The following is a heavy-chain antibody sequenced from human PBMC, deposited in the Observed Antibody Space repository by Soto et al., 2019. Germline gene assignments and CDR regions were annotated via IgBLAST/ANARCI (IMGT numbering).Heavy chain of an antibody. CDR3: SRSITGDSGARDY. V-gene: IGHV4-39*01. D-gene: IGHD7-27*01. J-gene: IGHJ4*02. Sequence: PSETLSLTCTVSGGSISSSSYYWGWIRQPPGKGLEWIGSIYYSGSTYYNPSLKSRVTISVDTSKNQFSLKLSSVTAADTAVYYCSRSITGDSGARDYWGQGTLVTVSS. CDR2: IYYSGST. CDR1: GGSISSSSYY.